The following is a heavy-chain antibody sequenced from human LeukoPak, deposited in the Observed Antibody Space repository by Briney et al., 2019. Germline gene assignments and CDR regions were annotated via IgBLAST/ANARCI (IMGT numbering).Heavy chain of an antibody. CDR2: IYHSGST. CDR1: GGSISSYY. CDR3: ARIRRPLRGYFDH. D-gene: IGHD3-16*01. V-gene: IGHV4-59*12. Sequence: PSETLSLTCTVSGGSISSYYWSWIRQPPGKGLEWIGEIYHSGSTNYNPSLKSRVTISVDKSKNQFSLKLSSVTAADTAVYYCARIRRPLRGYFDHWGQGTLVT. J-gene: IGHJ4*02.